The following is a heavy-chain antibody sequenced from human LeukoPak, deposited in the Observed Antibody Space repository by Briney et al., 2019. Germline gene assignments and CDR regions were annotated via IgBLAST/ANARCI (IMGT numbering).Heavy chain of an antibody. Sequence: ASVKVSCKASGYTFTSYYMHWVRQAPGQGLEWMGIINPSGGSTSYAQKFQGRVTMTRDTSTSTVYMELSSLRSEDTAVYYCAMTRRYFYDSSGYYVFDYWGQGTLVTVSS. V-gene: IGHV1-46*01. CDR2: INPSGGST. J-gene: IGHJ4*02. CDR1: GYTFTSYY. CDR3: AMTRRYFYDSSGYYVFDY. D-gene: IGHD3-22*01.